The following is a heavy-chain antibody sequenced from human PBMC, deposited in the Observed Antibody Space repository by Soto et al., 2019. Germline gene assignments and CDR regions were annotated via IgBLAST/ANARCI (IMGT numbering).Heavy chain of an antibody. D-gene: IGHD3-9*01. V-gene: IGHV3-23*01. CDR1: GFILSNYA. J-gene: IGHJ4*02. CDR2: LSKDGANE. CDR3: AKDPSTGSAGY. Sequence: GGSLRLSCTASGFILSNYAMNWVRQAPGKGLEWVSTLSKDGANEHYADSVKGRFTISRDGSKNTLYLQMNSLRAEDTAMYYCAKDPSTGSAGYWGQGTQVTVSS.